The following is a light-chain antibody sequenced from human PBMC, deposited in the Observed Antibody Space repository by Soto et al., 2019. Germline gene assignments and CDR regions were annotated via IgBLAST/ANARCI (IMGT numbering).Light chain of an antibody. Sequence: QSALTQPRSVSGSPGQAVTISCTGTNSDVGNYNFVSWYQHHPGKAPKLMIYDVTKRPSGVPARFSGSKSGNAASLTISGLQAEDAAYYYCCTYAGSFHQFGGGTKLTVL. J-gene: IGLJ3*02. V-gene: IGLV2-11*01. CDR3: CTYAGSFHQ. CDR2: DVT. CDR1: NSDVGNYNF.